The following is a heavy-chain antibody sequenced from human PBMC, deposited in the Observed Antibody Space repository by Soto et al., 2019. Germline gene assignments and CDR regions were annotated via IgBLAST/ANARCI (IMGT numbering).Heavy chain of an antibody. D-gene: IGHD3-16*02. V-gene: IGHV3-48*02. CDR3: ARDSYYDYVWGSYRYHLFDY. CDR2: ISSSSSTI. CDR1: GFTFSSYS. J-gene: IGHJ4*02. Sequence: GGSLRLSCAASGFTFSSYSMNWVRQAPGKGLEWVSYISSSSSTIYYADSVKGRFTISRDNAKNSLYLQMNSLRDEDTAVYYCARDSYYDYVWGSYRYHLFDYWGQGTLVTVSS.